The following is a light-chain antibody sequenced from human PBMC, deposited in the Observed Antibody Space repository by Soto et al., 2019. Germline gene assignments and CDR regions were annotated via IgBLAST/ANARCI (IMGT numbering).Light chain of an antibody. CDR3: QQTYSTPRT. J-gene: IGKJ1*01. CDR2: AAS. V-gene: IGKV1-39*01. Sequence: DIQMTQSPSSLSASVGDRVTITCRASQSISRYLNWYQQKPGKAPNLLIYAASSLQSGVLSRFSGSGSGTDFTLTISSLQPEDCGIYYCQQTYSTPRTFGQGTKVEIK. CDR1: QSISRY.